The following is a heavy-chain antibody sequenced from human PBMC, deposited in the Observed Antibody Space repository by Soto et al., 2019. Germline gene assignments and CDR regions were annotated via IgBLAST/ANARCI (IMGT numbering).Heavy chain of an antibody. CDR3: ARVATPNYYYYGIDV. J-gene: IGHJ6*04. CDR1: GYSFTSYW. CDR2: IYPGDSDT. D-gene: IGHD5-12*01. Sequence: PGESLKISCKGSGYSFTSYWIGCVRQMPGKGLEWMGIIYPGDSDTRYSPSFQGQVTISADKSISTAYLEWSSLSASDTAMYGCARVATPNYYYYGIDVWGEGTKVTVSS. V-gene: IGHV5-51*01.